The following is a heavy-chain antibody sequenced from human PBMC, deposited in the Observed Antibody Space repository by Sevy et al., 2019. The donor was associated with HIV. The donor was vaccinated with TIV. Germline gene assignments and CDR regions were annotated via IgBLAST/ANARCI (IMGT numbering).Heavy chain of an antibody. D-gene: IGHD3-3*01. CDR3: AGLRFLEWLLYGPFDY. CDR2: ISAYNGNT. V-gene: IGHV1-18*01. J-gene: IGHJ4*02. CDR1: GYTFTSYG. Sequence: ASVKVSCKASGYTFTSYGISWVRQAPGQGLEWMGWISAYNGNTNYAQKLQGRVTMTTETSTRKAYMVLRSLRSDDTAVYYCAGLRFLEWLLYGPFDYWGQGTLVTVSS.